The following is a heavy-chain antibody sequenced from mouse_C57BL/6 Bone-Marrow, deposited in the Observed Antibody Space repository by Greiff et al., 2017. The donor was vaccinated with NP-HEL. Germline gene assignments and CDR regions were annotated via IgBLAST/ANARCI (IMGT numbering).Heavy chain of an antibody. CDR3: TRGEDYYGSSDVGFDY. J-gene: IGHJ2*01. CDR1: GYTFTDYE. D-gene: IGHD1-1*01. CDR2: IDPETGGT. Sequence: QVQLQQSGAELVRPGASVTLSCKASGYTFTDYEMHWVKQTPVHGLEWIGAIDPETGGTAYNQKFKGKAILTADTSSSTAYMELRSLTSEASAVYYCTRGEDYYGSSDVGFDYWGQGTTLTVSA. V-gene: IGHV1-15*01.